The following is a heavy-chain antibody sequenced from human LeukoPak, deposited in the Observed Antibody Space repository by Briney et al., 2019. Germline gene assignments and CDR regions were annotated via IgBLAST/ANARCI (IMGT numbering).Heavy chain of an antibody. V-gene: IGHV1-69*13. J-gene: IGHJ3*02. CDR2: IIPIFGTA. CDR3: ARGTEGLDAFDI. Sequence: SSVKVSCKAPGGTFSSYAISWVRQAPGQGLEWMGGIIPIFGTANYAQKFQGRVTITADESTSTAYMELSSLRSEDTAVYYCARGTEGLDAFDIWGQGTMVTVSS. CDR1: GGTFSSYA. D-gene: IGHD2-2*01.